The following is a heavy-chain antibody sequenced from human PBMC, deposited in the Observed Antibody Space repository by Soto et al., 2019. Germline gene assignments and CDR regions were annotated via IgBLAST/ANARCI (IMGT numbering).Heavy chain of an antibody. CDR3: ARRWGEGRVDY. D-gene: IGHD3-10*01. Sequence: QVQLQESGPGLVKPSGTLSLTCAVSGGSISSSNWWSWVRQPPGKGLEWIGEIYHSGNTNYNPSLKSRVTMAVDKSMNQFTLKLSSVTAADTAVYYCARRWGEGRVDYWGQGTLVTVSS. CDR2: IYHSGNT. V-gene: IGHV4-4*02. J-gene: IGHJ4*02. CDR1: GGSISSSNW.